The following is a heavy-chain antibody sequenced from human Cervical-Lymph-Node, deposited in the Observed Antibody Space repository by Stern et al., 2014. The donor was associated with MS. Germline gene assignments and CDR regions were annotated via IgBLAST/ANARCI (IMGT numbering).Heavy chain of an antibody. V-gene: IGHV5-51*01. CDR3: ARHQPAATFAMDV. Sequence: MQLVQSGAEVKKPGESLKISCKGSGYNFGDYWIGWVRQKPGQGLEWKGTLFPADSASRYSPSFEGQVTISADESISTAFLQSSSLKASDTGIYYCARHQPAATFAMDVWGQGTTVIVSS. CDR1: GYNFGDYW. D-gene: IGHD2-2*01. J-gene: IGHJ6*02. CDR2: LFPADSAS.